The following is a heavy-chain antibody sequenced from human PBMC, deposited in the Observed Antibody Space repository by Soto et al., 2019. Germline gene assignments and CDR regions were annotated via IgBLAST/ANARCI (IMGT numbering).Heavy chain of an antibody. Sequence: PGEPLRLPCAASGFTFSRYAMSWVRQAPGKGLEWVSAISGSGGSTYYADSVKGRFTISRDNSKNTLYLQMNSLRAEDTAVYYCARGSSERGIDYWGQGTLVTVSS. V-gene: IGHV3-23*01. CDR2: ISGSGGST. CDR3: ARGSSERGIDY. J-gene: IGHJ4*02. CDR1: GFTFSRYA. D-gene: IGHD6-13*01.